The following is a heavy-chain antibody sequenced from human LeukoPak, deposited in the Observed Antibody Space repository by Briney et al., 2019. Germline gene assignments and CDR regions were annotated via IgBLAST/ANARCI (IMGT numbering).Heavy chain of an antibody. Sequence: ASVTVSCKASGYTFSDYYIHWVRQAPGQGLEWMGWINPNSGATNYAQMFQGRVTVTRDTSISTAYMELSRLRSDDTAVYYCARAPTATQGGIYYYGMDVWGQGTTVTVSS. CDR3: ARAPTATQGGIYYYGMDV. CDR2: INPNSGAT. V-gene: IGHV1-2*02. J-gene: IGHJ6*02. D-gene: IGHD1-1*01. CDR1: GYTFSDYY.